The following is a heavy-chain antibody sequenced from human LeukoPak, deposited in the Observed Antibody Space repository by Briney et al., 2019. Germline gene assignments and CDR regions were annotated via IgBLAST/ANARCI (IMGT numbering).Heavy chain of an antibody. Sequence: PSETLSLTCTVSGGSISSYYWSWIRQPAGEGLEWIGRIYTSGSTNYNPSLKSRVTISVDTSKNQFSLKLSSVTAADTAVYYCARGYYYDSSGYIPRNWFDPWGQGTLVTVSS. CDR3: ARGYYYDSSGYIPRNWFDP. CDR2: IYTSGST. V-gene: IGHV4-4*07. CDR1: GGSISSYY. D-gene: IGHD3-22*01. J-gene: IGHJ5*02.